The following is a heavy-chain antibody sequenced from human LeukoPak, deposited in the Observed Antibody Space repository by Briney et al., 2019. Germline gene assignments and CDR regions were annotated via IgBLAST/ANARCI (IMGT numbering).Heavy chain of an antibody. CDR2: INHSGST. J-gene: IGHJ6*04. CDR1: GGSFSGYY. D-gene: IGHD2-2*02. V-gene: IGHV4-34*01. CDR3: ASRYCSSTSCYIPDV. Sequence: PSETLSLTCAVYGGSFSGYYWSWIRQPPGKGLEWIGEINHSGSTNYNPSLKSRVTISVDTSKNQFSLKLSSVTAADTAVYYCASRYCSSTSCYIPDVWGKGTTVTVSS.